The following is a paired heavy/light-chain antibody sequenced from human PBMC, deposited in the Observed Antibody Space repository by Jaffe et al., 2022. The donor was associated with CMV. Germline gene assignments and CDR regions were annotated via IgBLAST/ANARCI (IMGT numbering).Heavy chain of an antibody. Sequence: QVQLQESGPGLVKPSETLSLTCTVSGGSINNYYWTWIRQPPGKGLEWIGYIYYSGNTNYNPSLKSRVTISVDTSKNQFSLKLSSVTAADTALYYCARDSHYYDSSGWYNWFDPWGQGTLVTVSS. CDR1: GGSINNYY. D-gene: IGHD3-22*01. CDR2: IYYSGNT. V-gene: IGHV4-59*01. J-gene: IGHJ5*02. CDR3: ARDSHYYDSSGWYNWFDP.
Light chain of an antibody. CDR3: QQYYTTPYT. Sequence: DIQMTQSPSSLSASVGDRVTITCRASQGIGNSLDWYQHKPGKAPNLLVYAASRLQSGVPSRFSGSGSGTDYTLTISSLQPEDFATYYCQQYYTTPYTFGQGTKLEIK. V-gene: IGKV1-NL1*01. CDR1: QGIGNS. J-gene: IGKJ2*01. CDR2: AAS.